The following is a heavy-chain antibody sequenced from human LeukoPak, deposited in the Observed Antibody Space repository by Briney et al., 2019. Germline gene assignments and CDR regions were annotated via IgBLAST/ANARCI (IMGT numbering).Heavy chain of an antibody. CDR2: ISSSGSTI. CDR1: GFTFSDYY. Sequence: GGSLRLSCAASGFTFSDYYMSWIRQAPGKGLEGVSYISSSGSTIYYADSVKGRFTISRDKVKNALYMQMNSLRAEDTAVYYCARKGYDFWSGHTQYYFDYWGQGTLVTVSS. V-gene: IGHV3-11*04. CDR3: ARKGYDFWSGHTQYYFDY. J-gene: IGHJ4*02. D-gene: IGHD3-3*01.